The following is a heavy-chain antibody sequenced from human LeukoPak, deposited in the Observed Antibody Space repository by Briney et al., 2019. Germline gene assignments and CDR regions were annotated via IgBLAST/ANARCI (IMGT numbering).Heavy chain of an antibody. D-gene: IGHD3-10*01. Sequence: GSLRLSCAASGFTFSSYAMNWVRQAPGKGLEWVSAISGSGGITYYADSVKARFTISRDNSKNTLYLQMNSLRAEDTAVYYCAKGSSYYGSGSHFDYWGQGTLVTVSS. CDR3: AKGSSYYGSGSHFDY. CDR1: GFTFSSYA. J-gene: IGHJ4*02. V-gene: IGHV3-23*01. CDR2: ISGSGGIT.